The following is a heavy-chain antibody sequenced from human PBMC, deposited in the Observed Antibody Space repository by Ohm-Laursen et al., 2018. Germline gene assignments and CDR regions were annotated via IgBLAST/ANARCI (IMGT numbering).Heavy chain of an antibody. Sequence: GSLRLSCTASGFTFSNAWMSWVRQAPGKGLEWVGRIKSKTDGGTTGYAAPVKGRFTISRDDSKNTLYLQMNSLKTEDTAAYYCTTLAAARPFDYWGQGTLVTVSS. V-gene: IGHV3-15*01. CDR2: IKSKTDGGTT. CDR1: GFTFSNAW. CDR3: TTLAAARPFDY. J-gene: IGHJ4*02. D-gene: IGHD6-6*01.